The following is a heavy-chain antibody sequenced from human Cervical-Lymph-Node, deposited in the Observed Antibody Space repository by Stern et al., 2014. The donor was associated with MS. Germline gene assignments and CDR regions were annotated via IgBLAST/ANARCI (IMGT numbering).Heavy chain of an antibody. Sequence: VPLGQSGGGLVKPGGSLRLSCAASGLTFSSHSMNWVRQAPGKGLEWVSSISSSSTYIFYADSVKGRSTISRDDAKNSLYLQMNSLRVEDTAVYYCASGGWGVWGQGTMVTVSA. CDR3: ASGGWGV. CDR1: GLTFSSHS. CDR2: ISSSSTYI. J-gene: IGHJ3*01. V-gene: IGHV3-21*01. D-gene: IGHD3-16*01.